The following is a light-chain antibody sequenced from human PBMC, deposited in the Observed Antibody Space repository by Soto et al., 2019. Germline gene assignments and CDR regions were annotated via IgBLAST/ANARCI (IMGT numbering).Light chain of an antibody. V-gene: IGKV1-5*03. Sequence: DTPMTQSPSTLSASVGDRVTITCRASQSIGSWLAWYQQKPGKAPKLLIYKTSILENGVPSRFSGSGSGTEFTHSISSLQPDDFATYYCHQYNSYWTFGQGTKVEMK. CDR1: QSIGSW. CDR2: KTS. CDR3: HQYNSYWT. J-gene: IGKJ1*01.